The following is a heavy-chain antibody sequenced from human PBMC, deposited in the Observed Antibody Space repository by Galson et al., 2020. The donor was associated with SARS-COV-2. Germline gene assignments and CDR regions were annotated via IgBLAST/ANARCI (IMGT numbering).Heavy chain of an antibody. Sequence: TGGSLRLSCAASGFTFSSYGMHWVRQAPGKRLEWVAVIWYDGSNKYYADSVKGRFTISRDNSKNTLYLQMNSLRAEDTAVYYCARDGIVGATTGLDYWGQGTLVTVSS. J-gene: IGHJ4*02. CDR2: IWYDGSNK. V-gene: IGHV3-33*01. D-gene: IGHD1-26*01. CDR3: ARDGIVGATTGLDY. CDR1: GFTFSSYG.